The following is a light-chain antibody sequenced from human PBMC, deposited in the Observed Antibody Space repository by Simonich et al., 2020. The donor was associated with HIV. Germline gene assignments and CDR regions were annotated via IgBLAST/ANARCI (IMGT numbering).Light chain of an antibody. CDR2: AAS. Sequence: DIQMTQSPSSLSASVGDRVTITCRASQSISSYLNWYQQKPGKAPKLLIYAASSLQSGVPSRFSGSGSGTDFTLTISSLQPEDFATYYCQQRNSYPLTFGGGTKVEIK. CDR3: QQRNSYPLT. J-gene: IGKJ4*01. CDR1: QSISSY. V-gene: IGKV1-39*01.